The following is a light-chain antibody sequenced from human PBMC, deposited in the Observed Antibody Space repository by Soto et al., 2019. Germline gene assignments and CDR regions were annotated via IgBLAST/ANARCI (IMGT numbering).Light chain of an antibody. CDR2: AAS. CDR3: QQSYNTPRT. CDR1: QSISNH. V-gene: IGKV1-39*01. J-gene: IGKJ1*01. Sequence: DIQIAHSPASLSSYFVVLVTIPCRASQSISNHLNWYQHEPGQAPYLLIYAASSLQSGVPSRFSGSGSETDFTLTISSLQPQDFATYYCQQSYNTPRTFGQGTKVDI.